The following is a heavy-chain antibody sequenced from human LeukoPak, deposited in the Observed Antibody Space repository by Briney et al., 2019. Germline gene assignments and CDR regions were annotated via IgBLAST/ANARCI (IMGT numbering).Heavy chain of an antibody. CDR3: ARSPFGAARLSGMDY. CDR1: GGSISSGSYY. CDR2: IYTSGST. J-gene: IGHJ4*02. Sequence: SETLSLTCTVSGGSISSGSYYWSWIRQPAGKGLEWIERIYTSGSTNYNPSLKSRVTISVDTSKNQFSLKLSSVTAADTAVYYCARSPFGAARLSGMDYRGQGTLVTVSS. D-gene: IGHD6-6*01. V-gene: IGHV4-61*02.